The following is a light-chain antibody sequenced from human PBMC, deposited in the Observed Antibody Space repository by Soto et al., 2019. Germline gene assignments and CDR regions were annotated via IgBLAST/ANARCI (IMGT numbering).Light chain of an antibody. V-gene: IGLV3-1*01. CDR3: QAWDSTTAG. CDR2: DTN. CDR1: ELGDKD. Sequence: YELTQPPSVSVSPGQTASITCYGYELGDKDASWYQQKAGKSPVLVIYDTNKRPSGNPERFSGSNSGNTATLTISGTQTMDEADYYCQAWDSTTAGFGGGTKLTVL. J-gene: IGLJ2*01.